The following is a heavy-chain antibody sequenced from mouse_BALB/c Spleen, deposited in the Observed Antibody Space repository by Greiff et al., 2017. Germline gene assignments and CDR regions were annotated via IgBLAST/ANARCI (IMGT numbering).Heavy chain of an antibody. CDR2: IWDGGST. Sequence: VKLMESGPGLVAPSQSLSITCTVSGFSLTSYGVHWVRQPPGKGLEWLGVIWDGGSTNYNSALMSRLSISKDNSKSQVFLKMNSLQTDDTAMYYCARDGIEYGDAMDYWGQGTSVTVSS. CDR3: ARDGIEYGDAMDY. J-gene: IGHJ4*01. CDR1: GFSLTSYG. D-gene: IGHD2-10*02. V-gene: IGHV2-9*02.